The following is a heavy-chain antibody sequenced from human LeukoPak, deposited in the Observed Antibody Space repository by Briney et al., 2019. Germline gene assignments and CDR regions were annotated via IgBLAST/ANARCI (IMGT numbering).Heavy chain of an antibody. CDR3: ARDGTEDVRRSSQFFVKYNYNGMDV. J-gene: IGHJ6*02. CDR1: GYTFATYG. CDR2: ISAYNGNT. Sequence: ASVKVSCKASGYTFATYGISWVRQAPGQGLEWIGWISAYNGNTNYAQNLQDRVRLTTDTSATTIYMELTSLRSDDTAIYYCARDGTEDVRRSSQFFVKYNYNGMDVRGQGTTGTVSS. D-gene: IGHD6-13*01. V-gene: IGHV1-18*01.